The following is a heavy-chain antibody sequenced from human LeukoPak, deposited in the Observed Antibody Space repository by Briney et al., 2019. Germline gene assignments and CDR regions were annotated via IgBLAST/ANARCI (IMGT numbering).Heavy chain of an antibody. CDR1: GGSFSGYC. CDR3: ARGRTVVTFYPRFFDY. D-gene: IGHD4-23*01. V-gene: IGHV4-34*01. Sequence: SETLSLTCAVYGGSFSGYCWSWIRQPPGKGLEWIGEINHSGSTNYNPSLKSRVTISVDTSKNQFSLKLSSVTAADTAVYYCARGRTVVTFYPRFFDYWGQGTLVTVSS. J-gene: IGHJ4*02. CDR2: INHSGST.